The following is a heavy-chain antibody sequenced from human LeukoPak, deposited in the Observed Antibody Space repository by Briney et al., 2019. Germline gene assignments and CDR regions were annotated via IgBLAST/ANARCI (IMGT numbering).Heavy chain of an antibody. D-gene: IGHD6-13*01. CDR2: ISGSGGST. V-gene: IGHV3-23*01. CDR3: AKVESSRSPYGMDV. J-gene: IGHJ6*02. CDR1: GFTFSSYA. Sequence: QTGGSLRLSCAASGFTFSSYAMSWVRQAPGKGLEWVSAISGSGGSTYYADSVKGRFTISRDNSKNTLYLQMNSLRAEDTAVYYCAKVESSRSPYGMDVWAKGPRSPSP.